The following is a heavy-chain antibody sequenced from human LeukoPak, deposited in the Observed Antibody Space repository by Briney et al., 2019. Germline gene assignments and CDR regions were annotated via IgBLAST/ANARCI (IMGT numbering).Heavy chain of an antibody. CDR1: GGTFSSYA. CDR2: IIPIFGTA. J-gene: IGHJ5*02. V-gene: IGHV1-69*01. D-gene: IGHD4-11*01. CDR3: ARDYDDDYSNFNWFDP. Sequence: SVKVSCKASGGTFSSYAISWVRQAPGQGLEWMGGIIPIFGTANYAQKFQGRVTITADESTSTAYMELSSLRPEDTAVYYCARDYDDDYSNFNWFDPWGQEPWSPSPQ.